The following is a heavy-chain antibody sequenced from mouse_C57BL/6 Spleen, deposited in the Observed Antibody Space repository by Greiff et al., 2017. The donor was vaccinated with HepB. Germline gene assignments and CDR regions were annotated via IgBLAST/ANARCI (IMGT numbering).Heavy chain of an antibody. CDR1: GYTFTSYW. Sequence: QVQLQQPGAELVKPGASVKMSCKASGYTFTSYWITWVKQRPGQGLEWIGDIYPGSGSTNYNEKFKSKATLTVDTSSSTAYMQLSSLTSEDSAVYYCARTRGYYYGSSYDYYAMDYWGQGTSVTVSS. V-gene: IGHV1-55*01. CDR2: IYPGSGST. J-gene: IGHJ4*01. D-gene: IGHD1-1*01. CDR3: ARTRGYYYGSSYDYYAMDY.